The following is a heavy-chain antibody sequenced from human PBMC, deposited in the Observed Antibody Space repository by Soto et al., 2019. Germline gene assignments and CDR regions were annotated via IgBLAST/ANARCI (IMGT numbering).Heavy chain of an antibody. D-gene: IGHD4-17*01. J-gene: IGHJ6*02. CDR3: ARDLGDYGDYLYYHYAMDV. Sequence: GGSLRLSCVASGFDFDSYTIHWARQAPGKGLEWVSFMSSRGSYIFYADSVKGRFTISRDNAKSILYLQMNSLRAEDTAVYYCARDLGDYGDYLYYHYAMDVWGQGTTVTVSS. CDR2: MSSRGSYI. CDR1: GFDFDSYT. V-gene: IGHV3-21*06.